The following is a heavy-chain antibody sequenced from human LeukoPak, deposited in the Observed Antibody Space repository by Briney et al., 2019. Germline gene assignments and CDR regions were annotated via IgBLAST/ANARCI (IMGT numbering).Heavy chain of an antibody. Sequence: SETLSLTCTVSGGSISSSRYYWGWIRQPPGKGLEWIGSIHYSGSTYYNPPLKSRVTVSVDTSENQFSLKLSSVAAADTAVYFCVRTRLSDHIVPAAERADDACDMWGQGTMVTVSS. D-gene: IGHD2-2*01. CDR3: VRTRLSDHIVPAAERADDACDM. CDR2: IHYSGST. J-gene: IGHJ3*02. CDR1: GGSISSSRYY. V-gene: IGHV4-39*07.